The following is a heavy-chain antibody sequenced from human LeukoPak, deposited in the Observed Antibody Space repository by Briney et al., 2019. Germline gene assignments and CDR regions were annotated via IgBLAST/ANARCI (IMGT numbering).Heavy chain of an antibody. V-gene: IGHV3-21*01. CDR1: GFTFSSYS. J-gene: IGHJ4*02. CDR2: ISSSSGYI. D-gene: IGHD6-13*01. Sequence: PGGSLRLSCAASGFTFSSYSMNWVRQAPGKGLEWVSSISSSSGYIYYADSVKGRFIISRDNAKNSLYLQMNSLRAEDTAVYYCARGPSSSHYDYWGQGTLVTVSS. CDR3: ARGPSSSHYDY.